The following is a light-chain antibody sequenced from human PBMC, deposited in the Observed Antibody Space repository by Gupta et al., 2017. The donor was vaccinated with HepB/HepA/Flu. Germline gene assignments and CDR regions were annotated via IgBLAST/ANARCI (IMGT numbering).Light chain of an antibody. CDR1: QSISSY. V-gene: IGKV1-39*01. J-gene: IGKJ3*01. CDR3: QQSDSTPRFT. Sequence: DIQMTQSPSSLSASVGDRVTITCRASQSISSYLNWYQQKPGKVPKLLIYAASSWQSGVPSRFSGSGSGKDFTLTISSRQQEDFATYYCQQSDSTPRFTFGHGTKVDIK. CDR2: AAS.